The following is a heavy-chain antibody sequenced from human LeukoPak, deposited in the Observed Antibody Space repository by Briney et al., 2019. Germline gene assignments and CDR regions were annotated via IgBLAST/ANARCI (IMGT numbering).Heavy chain of an antibody. J-gene: IGHJ5*02. CDR1: GYTFTSYG. D-gene: IGHD3-10*01. CDR3: ARVFSKVLLWFGESNRNWFDP. V-gene: IGHV1-18*01. CDR2: ISAYNGNT. Sequence: GASVKVSCKASGYTFTSYGISWVRQAPGQGLEWMGWISAYNGNTNYAQKLQGRVTMTTDTSTSIAYMELRSLRSDDTAVYYCARVFSKVLLWFGESNRNWFDPWGQGTLVTVSS.